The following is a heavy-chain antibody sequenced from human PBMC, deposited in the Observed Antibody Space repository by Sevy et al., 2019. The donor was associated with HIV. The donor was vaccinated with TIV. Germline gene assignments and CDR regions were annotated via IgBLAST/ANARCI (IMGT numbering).Heavy chain of an antibody. CDR2: ISGSAGST. CDR3: AKGDRTFYGLDV. Sequence: GGSLRLSCAASGFTFSTYTMSWVRQAPGKGLEWVSAISGSAGSTYYADLEKGRFTISRDKSKNTLYLQMNSLRAEDTAVYYCAKGDRTFYGLDVWGQGTTVTVSS. CDR1: GFTFSTYT. V-gene: IGHV3-23*01. J-gene: IGHJ6*02. D-gene: IGHD3-22*01.